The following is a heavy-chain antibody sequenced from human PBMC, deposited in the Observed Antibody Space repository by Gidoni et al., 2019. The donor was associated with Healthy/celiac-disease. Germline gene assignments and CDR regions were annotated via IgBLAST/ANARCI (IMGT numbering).Heavy chain of an antibody. Sequence: QVQLVQSGAEVKKPGASVKVSCKVSGYILPELSMHWVRQAPGKGLEWMGGFNPEDGETIYAQKFQGRVTMNKDTSTDTAYMELSSLRSEDTAVYYCATEPNYDFWSGSDYWGQGTLVTVSS. D-gene: IGHD3-3*01. V-gene: IGHV1-24*01. CDR1: GYILPELS. CDR2: FNPEDGET. J-gene: IGHJ4*02. CDR3: ATEPNYDFWSGSDY.